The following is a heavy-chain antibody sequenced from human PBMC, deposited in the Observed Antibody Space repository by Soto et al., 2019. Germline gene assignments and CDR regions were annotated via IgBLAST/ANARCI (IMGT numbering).Heavy chain of an antibody. Sequence: PSETLSLTCTVSGGSISSYYWSWIRQPPGKGLEWIGYIYYSGSTNYNPSLKSRVTISVDTSKNQFSLKLSSVTAADTAVYYCARRGPLRYFDWLTFDPWGPGTLVTVSS. D-gene: IGHD3-9*01. J-gene: IGHJ5*02. CDR3: ARRGPLRYFDWLTFDP. CDR2: IYYSGST. V-gene: IGHV4-59*08. CDR1: GGSISSYY.